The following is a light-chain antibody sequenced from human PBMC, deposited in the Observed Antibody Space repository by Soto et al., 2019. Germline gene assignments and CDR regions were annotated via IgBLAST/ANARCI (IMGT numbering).Light chain of an antibody. CDR1: QTVSSGF. Sequence: EILLTQSPGTLSVAPGESATVSCRASQTVSSGFLAWYQQKVGQAPRLLIYGASTRATGIPERFSGSGSGTDLTLTIDRLKPEDFAVYYCLQYYSSPTTFGGGTKVEIK. V-gene: IGKV3-20*01. CDR2: GAS. CDR3: LQYYSSPTT. J-gene: IGKJ4*01.